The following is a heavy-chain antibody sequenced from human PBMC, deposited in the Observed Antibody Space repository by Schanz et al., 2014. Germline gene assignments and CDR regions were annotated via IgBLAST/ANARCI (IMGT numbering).Heavy chain of an antibody. D-gene: IGHD4-17*01. V-gene: IGHV4-61*02. CDR1: GGSIRSGTYY. Sequence: QVQLQESGPGLVKPSQTLSLTCTVSGGSIRSGTYYWSWIRQPAGKGLEWIGRIYSRGSSTYNPSLKSRVTISIDTSNNQFSLKLSSATAADTAVYYCARDRGHGDLPGDIWGQGTMVTVLS. CDR3: ARDRGHGDLPGDI. J-gene: IGHJ3*02. CDR2: IYSRGSS.